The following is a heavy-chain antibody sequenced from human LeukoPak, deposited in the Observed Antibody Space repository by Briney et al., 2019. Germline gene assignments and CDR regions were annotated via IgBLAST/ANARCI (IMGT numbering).Heavy chain of an antibody. D-gene: IGHD4-11*01. CDR1: GFTFSSYE. V-gene: IGHV4-39*01. CDR3: ARHPAYYSNYNFDY. CDR2: IYYSGST. J-gene: IGHJ4*02. Sequence: PGGSLRLSCAASGFTFSSYEMNWVRQPPGKGLEWIGSIYYSGSTYYNPSLKSRVTISVDTSKNQFSLKLSSVTAADTAVYYCARHPAYYSNYNFDYWGQGTLVTVSS.